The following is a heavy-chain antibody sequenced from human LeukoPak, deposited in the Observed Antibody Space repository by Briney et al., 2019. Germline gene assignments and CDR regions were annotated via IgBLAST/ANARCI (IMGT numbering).Heavy chain of an antibody. CDR3: ARSTAGYYGSGRYNWFDP. J-gene: IGHJ5*02. D-gene: IGHD3-10*01. CDR2: IYYSGST. Sequence: SETLSLTCTVSGGSISSSSYYWGWIRQPPGTGLEWIGSIYYSGSTYYNPSLKSRVTISVDTSKNQFSLKLSSVTAADTAVYYCARSTAGYYGSGRYNWFDPWGQGTLVTVSS. CDR1: GGSISSSSYY. V-gene: IGHV4-39*01.